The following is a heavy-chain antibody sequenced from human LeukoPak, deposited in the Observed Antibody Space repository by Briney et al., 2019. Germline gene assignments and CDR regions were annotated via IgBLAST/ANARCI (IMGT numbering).Heavy chain of an antibody. J-gene: IGHJ4*02. Sequence: PSETLSLTCTVSGGSISSLYWGWIRQPQGKGLGWIGYFYYSGSTNYNPSLRSRVTISVDTSKNQFSLKLRSVTAADTAVYYCARYVWGSYPTFEDYWGQGTLVTVSS. V-gene: IGHV4-59*01. CDR1: GGSISSLY. CDR2: FYYSGST. D-gene: IGHD3-16*02. CDR3: ARYVWGSYPTFEDY.